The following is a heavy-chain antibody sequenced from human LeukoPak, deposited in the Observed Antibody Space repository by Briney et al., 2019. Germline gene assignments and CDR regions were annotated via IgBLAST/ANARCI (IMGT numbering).Heavy chain of an antibody. J-gene: IGHJ4*02. CDR3: AREERRYYYDSSGYDDY. CDR1: GYTFTGYY. CDR2: INPNSGGT. Sequence: ASVKVSCKASGYTFTGYYMHWVRQAPGQGLEWMGWINPNSGGTNYAQKFQGRVTMTRDTSISTAYMELSRLRSDDTAVYYCAREERRYYYDSSGYDDYWGQGTLVTVSS. D-gene: IGHD3-22*01. V-gene: IGHV1-2*02.